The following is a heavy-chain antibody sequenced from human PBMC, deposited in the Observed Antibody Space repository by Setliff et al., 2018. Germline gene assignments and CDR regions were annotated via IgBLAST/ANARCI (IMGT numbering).Heavy chain of an antibody. D-gene: IGHD3-10*01. CDR3: AKDIYGSGSYAVGGYFDY. CDR2: ISYDGSNK. J-gene: IGHJ4*02. V-gene: IGHV3-30-3*01. CDR1: GFPFSSYA. Sequence: GGSLRLSCAASGFPFSSYAIYWVRQAPGKGLEWVAVISYDGSNKYYADSVKGRFTISRDNSKNTLYLQMNSLRPDDTAVYYCAKDIYGSGSYAVGGYFDYWGQGTQVTVSS.